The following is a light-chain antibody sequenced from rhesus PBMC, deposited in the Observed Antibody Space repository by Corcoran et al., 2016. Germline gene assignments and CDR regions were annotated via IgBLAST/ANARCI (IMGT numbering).Light chain of an antibody. CDR2: YAS. V-gene: IGKV3-42*02. Sequence: ETVMMQSPATLSLSPGERATLSCRASQSVGSTLAWYQQKPGQAPRLLIHYASSRATGIPDRFSGSGSWTEFTLTISSLEPEDVGVYYCQKYNDWPLTFGGGTKVEIK. J-gene: IGKJ4*01. CDR1: QSVGST. CDR3: QKYNDWPLT.